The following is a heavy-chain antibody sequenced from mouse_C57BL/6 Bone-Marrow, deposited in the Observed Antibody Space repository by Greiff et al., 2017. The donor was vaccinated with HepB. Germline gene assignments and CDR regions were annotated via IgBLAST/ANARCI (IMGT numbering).Heavy chain of an antibody. CDR3: ARWAWFAY. V-gene: IGHV1-26*01. Sequence: EVKLMESGPELVKPGASVKISCKASGYTFTDYYMNWVKQSHGKSLEWIGDINPNNGGTSYNQKFKGKATLTVDKSSSTAYMELRSLTSEDSAVYYCARWAWFAYWGQGTLVTVSA. J-gene: IGHJ3*01. CDR1: GYTFTDYY. CDR2: INPNNGGT.